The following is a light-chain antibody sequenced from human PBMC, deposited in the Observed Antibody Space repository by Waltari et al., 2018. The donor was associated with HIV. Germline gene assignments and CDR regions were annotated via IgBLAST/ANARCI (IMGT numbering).Light chain of an antibody. CDR2: DDI. CDR1: NIGSKS. Sequence: SYVLTQPPSVSVAPGQTARITCGGHNIGSKSVHWYHQKSGQAPVLVVYDDIDRPAGIPERFSGSNSGNTATLTISRAEAGDDADYYCQGWDSSSNHVVFGGGTKLTVL. CDR3: QGWDSSSNHVV. V-gene: IGLV3-21*02. J-gene: IGLJ2*01.